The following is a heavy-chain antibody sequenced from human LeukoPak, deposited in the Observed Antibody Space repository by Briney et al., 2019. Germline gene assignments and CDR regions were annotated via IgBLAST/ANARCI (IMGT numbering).Heavy chain of an antibody. CDR1: GFTFSSYS. J-gene: IGHJ5*02. V-gene: IGHV4-39*07. Sequence: GSLRLSCAASGFTFSSYSMNWVRQAPGKGLEWIGSIYYSGSTYYNPSLKSRVTISVDTSKNQFSLKLSSVTAADTAVYYCAADYDILTGPIGASWFDPWGQGTLVTVSS. D-gene: IGHD3-9*01. CDR3: AADYDILTGPIGASWFDP. CDR2: IYYSGST.